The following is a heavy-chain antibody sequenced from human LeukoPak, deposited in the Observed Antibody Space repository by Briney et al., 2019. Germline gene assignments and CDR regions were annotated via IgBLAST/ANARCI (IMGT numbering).Heavy chain of an antibody. D-gene: IGHD3-16*02. CDR2: IYTSGST. CDR1: GGSFSGYY. CDR3: AREYDYVWGSYRSPGLYYFDY. J-gene: IGHJ4*02. V-gene: IGHV4-4*07. Sequence: SETLSLTCAVYGGSFSGYYWSWIRQPAGKGLEWIGRIYTSGSTNYNPSLKSRVTMSVDTSKNQFSLKLSSVTAADTAVYYCAREYDYVWGSYRSPGLYYFDYWGQGTLVTVSS.